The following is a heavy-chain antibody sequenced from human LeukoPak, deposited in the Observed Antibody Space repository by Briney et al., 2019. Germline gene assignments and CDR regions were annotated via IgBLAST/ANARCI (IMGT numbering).Heavy chain of an antibody. J-gene: IGHJ4*02. Sequence: ASVKVSCKASGYTFTGYYMHWVRQAPGQGLEWMGWINPNSGGTNYAQKFQGRVTMTRDTSISTAYMELSRLRSDDTAVYYCARVSFFLSSSSDDYWGQGTLVTVSS. V-gene: IGHV1-2*02. CDR3: ARVSFFLSSSSDDY. CDR1: GYTFTGYY. CDR2: INPNSGGT. D-gene: IGHD6-13*01.